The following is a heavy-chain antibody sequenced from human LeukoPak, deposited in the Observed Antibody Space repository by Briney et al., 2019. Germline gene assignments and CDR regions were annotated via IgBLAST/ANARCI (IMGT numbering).Heavy chain of an antibody. CDR3: ASPLEWELGYSRGDY. CDR2: IYTSGNT. CDR1: GVSISSYY. Sequence: SETLSLTCTVSGVSISSYYWSWIRQPAGKGLERIGRIYTSGNTNYNPSLKSRVTMSVDTSKNQFSLKLSSVTAADTAVYYCASPLEWELGYSRGDYWGQGTLVTVSS. D-gene: IGHD1-26*01. J-gene: IGHJ4*02. V-gene: IGHV4-4*07.